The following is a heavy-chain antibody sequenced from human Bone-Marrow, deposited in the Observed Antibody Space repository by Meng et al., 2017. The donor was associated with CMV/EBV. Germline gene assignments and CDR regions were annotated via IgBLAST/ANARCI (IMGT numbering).Heavy chain of an antibody. CDR2: ISGSGGST. CDR1: GFTFSSYA. D-gene: IGHD6-13*01. CDR3: AKESSWYLERGGYYYGMDV. J-gene: IGHJ6*01. V-gene: IGHV3-23*01. Sequence: GESLKISCAASGFTFSSYAMSWVRQAPGKGLEWVSAISGSGGSTYYADSVKGRFTISRDNSKNTLYLQMNSLRAEDTAVYYCAKESSWYLERGGYYYGMDVWGQGPTVTVSS.